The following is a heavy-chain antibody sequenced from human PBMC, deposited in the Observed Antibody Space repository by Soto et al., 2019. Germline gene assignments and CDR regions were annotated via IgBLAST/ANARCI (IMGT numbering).Heavy chain of an antibody. V-gene: IGHV1-24*01. J-gene: IGHJ4*02. CDR2: FDPEDGET. CDR3: ATALYYDILTGPPR. Sequence: GASVKVSCKVSGYTLTELSMHWVRQAPGRGLEWMGGFDPEDGETIYAQKFQGRVTMTEDTSTDTAYMELSSLRSEDTAVYYCATALYYDILTGPPRWGQGTLVTVSS. D-gene: IGHD3-9*01. CDR1: GYTLTELS.